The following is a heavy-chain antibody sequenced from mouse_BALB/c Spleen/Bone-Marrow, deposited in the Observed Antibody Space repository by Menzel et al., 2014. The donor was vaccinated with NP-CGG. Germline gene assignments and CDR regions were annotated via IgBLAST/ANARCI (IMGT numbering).Heavy chain of an antibody. J-gene: IGHJ3*01. D-gene: IGHD2-4*01. CDR3: ARHAYYDQTEVSFVY. CDR2: ISSGSRTI. CDR1: GFTFSSFG. Sequence: EVQGVESGGGLVQPGGSRKLSCAASGFTFSSFGMHWVRQAPEKGLEWVAYISSGSRTIYYADTVKGRFTISRDNAKNNLYVQLSSLRSEDTAVYYCARHAYYDQTEVSFVYWGQGTLVTVSA. V-gene: IGHV5-17*02.